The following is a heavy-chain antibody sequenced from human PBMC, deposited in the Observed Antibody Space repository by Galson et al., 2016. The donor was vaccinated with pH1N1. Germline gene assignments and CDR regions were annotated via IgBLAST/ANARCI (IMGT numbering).Heavy chain of an antibody. CDR2: INTNTGNP. CDR3: ARSYCSSTSCYGGSYYYYGMDV. CDR1: GYTFTNNA. D-gene: IGHD2-2*01. J-gene: IGHJ6*02. Sequence: SVKVSCKASGYTFTNNAMNWVRQAPGQGLEWMGWINTNTGNPTYAQGFTGRFVFSLDTSVSMAYLPISSLKAEVTAVYYCARSYCSSTSCYGGSYYYYGMDVWGQGTTVTVSS. V-gene: IGHV7-4-1*04.